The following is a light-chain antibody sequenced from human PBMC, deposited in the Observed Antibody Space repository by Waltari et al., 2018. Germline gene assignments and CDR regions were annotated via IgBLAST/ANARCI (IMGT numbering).Light chain of an antibody. J-gene: IGLJ3*02. CDR1: SGSVSNFQH. Sequence: QTLLRQQPSLLVSPEGRITIAWGCLSGSVSNFQHPSVFQQAPGQAPRTLIFDTYTRSSGVPDRFSGSILDNKAALTITGAQVDDESDYYCAVSMRSGIWVFGGGTKLTVL. CDR3: AVSMRSGIWV. CDR2: DTY. V-gene: IGLV8-61*01.